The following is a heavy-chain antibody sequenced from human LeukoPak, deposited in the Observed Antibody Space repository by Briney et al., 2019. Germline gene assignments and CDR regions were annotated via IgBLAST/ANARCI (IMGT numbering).Heavy chain of an antibody. CDR3: AKETTMVLDY. D-gene: IGHD3-10*01. J-gene: IGHJ4*02. CDR1: GFSFSSYG. CDR2: ISYDGSNK. V-gene: IGHV3-30*18. Sequence: GGSLRLSCAASGFSFSSYGMHWVRQAPGKGLEWVAVISYDGSNKYYADSVKGRFTISRDNSKNTLYLQMNSLRAEDTAVYYCAKETTMVLDYWGQGTLVTVSS.